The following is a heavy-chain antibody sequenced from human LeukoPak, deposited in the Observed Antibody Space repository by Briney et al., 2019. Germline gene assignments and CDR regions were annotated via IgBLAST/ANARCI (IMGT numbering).Heavy chain of an antibody. CDR1: GFTFSSYG. Sequence: GGSLRLSCAASGFTFSSYGMHWVRQAPGKGLEWVSFIRDDGSDKYYADSVKGRVTISRDNSKNTLYLQMNSLRAEDTAVYYCAKDNQRGRGLQSSGYYWLYEYWGQGTLVTVSS. V-gene: IGHV3-30*02. D-gene: IGHD3-22*01. CDR2: IRDDGSDK. CDR3: AKDNQRGRGLQSSGYYWLYEY. J-gene: IGHJ4*02.